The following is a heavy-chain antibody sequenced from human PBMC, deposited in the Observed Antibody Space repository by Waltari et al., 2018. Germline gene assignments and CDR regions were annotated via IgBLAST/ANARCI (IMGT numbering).Heavy chain of an antibody. Sequence: QVQLQQWGAGLLKPSETLSLTCAVYGGSFSGYYWSWIRQPPGKGLEWIGEINHSGSTNYNPSLKSRVTISVDTSKNQFSLKLSSVTAADTAVYYCAVRTYCSGGSCYRSGLVDYWGQGTLVTVSS. J-gene: IGHJ4*02. CDR3: AVRTYCSGGSCYRSGLVDY. D-gene: IGHD2-15*01. CDR2: INHSGST. CDR1: GGSFSGYY. V-gene: IGHV4-34*01.